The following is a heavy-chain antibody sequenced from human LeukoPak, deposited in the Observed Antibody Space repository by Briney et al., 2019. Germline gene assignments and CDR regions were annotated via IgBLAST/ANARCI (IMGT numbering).Heavy chain of an antibody. V-gene: IGHV4-39*07. CDR2: IYYSGNT. D-gene: IGHD6-13*01. CDR1: GGPISSSSYY. CDR3: ARGPYRIAAASPFDY. J-gene: IGHJ4*02. Sequence: SETLSLTCTVSGGPISSSSYYWGWIRQPPGKGLEWIGSIYYSGNTYYNPSLKSRVTISGDTSKNQFSLKLSSVTAADTAVYYCARGPYRIAAASPFDYWGQGTLVTVSS.